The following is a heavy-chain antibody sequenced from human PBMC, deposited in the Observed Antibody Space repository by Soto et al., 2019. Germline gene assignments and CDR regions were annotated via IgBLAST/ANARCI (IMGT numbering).Heavy chain of an antibody. V-gene: IGHV3-23*01. J-gene: IGHJ6*02. Sequence: DVQLLESGGNLVQPGGSLKLSCSASGFTLSSYAMSWVGQAPGRGLEWVSSIRAGGDMTYNSDSVRGRFTMSRDNANNAVFLQMHNLRIEDTALYYCARGDRGGSGSPASFYFSGWDVWGQGATVTVS. CDR1: GFTLSSYA. CDR2: IRAGGDMT. D-gene: IGHD3-10*01. CDR3: ARGDRGGSGSPASFYFSGWDV.